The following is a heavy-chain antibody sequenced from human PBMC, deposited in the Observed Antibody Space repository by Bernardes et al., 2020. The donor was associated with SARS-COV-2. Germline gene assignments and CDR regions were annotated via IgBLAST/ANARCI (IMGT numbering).Heavy chain of an antibody. Sequence: SVKVSCKASEGPFRDYAISWVRQAPGQGLEWLGGIIPRFDKTNYAQKFQGRVTITTDESTSAVYLVLTSLTSDDTAMYYCARGIRNRHYYYGVDLGGQGTTVIVSS. CDR3: ARGIRNRHYYYGVDL. CDR1: EGPFRDYA. CDR2: IIPRFDKT. J-gene: IGHJ6*02. V-gene: IGHV1-69*05. D-gene: IGHD1-20*01.